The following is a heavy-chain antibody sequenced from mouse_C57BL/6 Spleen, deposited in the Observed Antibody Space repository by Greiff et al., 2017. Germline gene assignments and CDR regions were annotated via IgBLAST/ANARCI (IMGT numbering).Heavy chain of an antibody. CDR3: ARGKGAQAPMDY. CDR1: GYTFTSYW. Sequence: QVQLQQPGAELVKPGASVKMSCKASGYTFTSYWITWVKQRPGQGLEWIGDIYPGSGSTNYNQKFKSKAKLTVDTSSSTAYMQLSSLTSEDSAVYYCARGKGAQAPMDYWGQGTSVTVSS. CDR2: IYPGSGST. V-gene: IGHV1-55*01. D-gene: IGHD3-2*02. J-gene: IGHJ4*01.